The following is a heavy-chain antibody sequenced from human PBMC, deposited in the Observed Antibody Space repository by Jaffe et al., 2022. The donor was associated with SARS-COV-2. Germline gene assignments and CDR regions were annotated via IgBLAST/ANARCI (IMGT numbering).Heavy chain of an antibody. D-gene: IGHD3-10*01. J-gene: IGHJ4*02. V-gene: IGHV3-48*02. CDR2: INSGSTAI. CDR3: ARGMLGGSGSSDY. CDR1: GFTFKNYD. Sequence: EVQLVESGGHLVQPGGSLRLSCAASGFTFKNYDMNWVRQAPGQGLEWVSYINSGSTAIYYADSVKGRFIISRDNAKNSLYLQMNSLRDEDTAVYYCARGMLGGSGSSDYWGQGTQVTVSS.